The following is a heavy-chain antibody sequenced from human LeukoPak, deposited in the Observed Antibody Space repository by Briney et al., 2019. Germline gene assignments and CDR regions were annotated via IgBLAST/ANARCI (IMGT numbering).Heavy chain of an antibody. J-gene: IGHJ4*02. CDR3: ARADFWSGYFDY. CDR2: IYYSGST. V-gene: IGHV4-30-4*08. D-gene: IGHD3-3*01. CDR1: GGSISSGDYY. Sequence: SETLSLTCTVSGGSISSGDYYWSWIRQPPGKGLEWIGYIYYSGSTYYNPSLKSRVTISVDTSKNQFSLKLGSVTAADTAVYYCARADFWSGYFDYWGQGTLVTVSS.